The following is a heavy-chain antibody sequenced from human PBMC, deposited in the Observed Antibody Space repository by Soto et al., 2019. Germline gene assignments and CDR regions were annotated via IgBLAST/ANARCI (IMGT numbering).Heavy chain of an antibody. Sequence: GGSLRLSCAASGFTFTRYSINWVRQAPGKGLEWVSSISSTTNYIYYGDSVKGRFTISRDNAKNSLYLEMNSLRAEDTAVYYCARESEDLTSNFDYWGQGTLVTVS. CDR3: ARESEDLTSNFDY. V-gene: IGHV3-21*06. J-gene: IGHJ4*02. CDR2: ISSTTNYI. CDR1: GFTFTRYS.